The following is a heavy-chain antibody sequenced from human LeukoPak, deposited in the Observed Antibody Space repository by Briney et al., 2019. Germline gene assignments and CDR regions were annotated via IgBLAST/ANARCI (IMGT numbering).Heavy chain of an antibody. CDR1: GYSISSGYY. Sequence: SQTLSPTCAVSGYSISSGYYWGWIRQPPGKGLEWVGSIYHSGGTYYNTSLKSRVTISVDTSNNQFSLKLSSVTAADTAVYYCARLGSGWYYFDYWGQGTLVTVSS. CDR3: ARLGSGWYYFDY. J-gene: IGHJ4*02. CDR2: IYHSGGT. D-gene: IGHD6-19*01. V-gene: IGHV4-38-2*01.